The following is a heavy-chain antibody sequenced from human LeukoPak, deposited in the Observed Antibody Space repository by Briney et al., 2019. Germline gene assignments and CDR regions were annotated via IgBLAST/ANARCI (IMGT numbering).Heavy chain of an antibody. D-gene: IGHD3-3*01. V-gene: IGHV4-39*07. CDR2: IYYSGST. CDR3: ARGSGGVVSMDV. J-gene: IGHJ6*03. CDR1: GGSITSSTYY. Sequence: NPSETLSLTCTVSGGSITSSTYYWGWIRQPPGKGLEWIGTIYYSGSTYYNPSLKSRVTISVDTSKNQSSLKLSSVTAADTAVYYCARGSGGVVSMDVWGKGTTVTVSS.